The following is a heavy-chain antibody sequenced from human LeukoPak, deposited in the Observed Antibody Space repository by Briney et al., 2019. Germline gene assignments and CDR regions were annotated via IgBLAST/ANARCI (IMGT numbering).Heavy chain of an antibody. Sequence: SETLSLTCTVSGGSINNYYWSWIRQAPGKGLERIGYIYNSGTTNYNPSLRSRVTVSMDASKNQFSLKLISVTAADTAVYYCARDVPYTYGFQYWGQGTLVTVSS. J-gene: IGHJ4*02. D-gene: IGHD5-18*01. CDR2: IYNSGTT. V-gene: IGHV4-59*01. CDR1: GGSINNYY. CDR3: ARDVPYTYGFQY.